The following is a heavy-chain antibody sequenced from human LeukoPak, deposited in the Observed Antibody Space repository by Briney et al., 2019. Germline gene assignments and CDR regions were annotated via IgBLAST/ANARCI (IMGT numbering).Heavy chain of an antibody. Sequence: GSLRLSCAASGFTVSSNYMSWVRQAPGKGLEWVSVIYSGGSTYYADSVKGRFTISRDNSKNTLCLQMNSLRAEDTAVYYCARGSPCSGGSCYSNYWGQGTLVTVSS. CDR1: GFTVSSNY. CDR2: IYSGGST. J-gene: IGHJ4*02. D-gene: IGHD2-15*01. CDR3: ARGSPCSGGSCYSNY. V-gene: IGHV3-53*01.